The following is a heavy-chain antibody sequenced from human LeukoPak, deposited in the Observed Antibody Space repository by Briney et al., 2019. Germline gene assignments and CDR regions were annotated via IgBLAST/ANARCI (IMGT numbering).Heavy chain of an antibody. CDR3: AELGITMIGGV. CDR2: ISSSSSTI. V-gene: IGHV3-48*01. CDR1: GFSFRSYS. D-gene: IGHD3-10*02. J-gene: IGHJ6*04. Sequence: GGSLRLSCAASGFSFRSYSMNWVRQAPGKGLEWVSYISSSSSTIYYADSVKGRFTISRDNAKNSLYLQMNSLRAEDTAVYYCAELGITMIGGVWGKGTTVTISS.